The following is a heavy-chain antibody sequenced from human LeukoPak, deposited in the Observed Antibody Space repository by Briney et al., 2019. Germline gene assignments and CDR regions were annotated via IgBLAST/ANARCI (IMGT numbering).Heavy chain of an antibody. CDR2: IYFSGYT. Sequence: PSETLSPTCTVSGGSISSGDYYWSWIRQPPGKGLEWVGYIYFSGYTYYNPSLRSRVSISIDTSKNRFSLNLNSVTAADTAVYYCTRVANGDYFAFWGQGTLVTVSS. D-gene: IGHD4-17*01. CDR1: GGSISSGDYY. J-gene: IGHJ4*02. V-gene: IGHV4-30-4*01. CDR3: TRVANGDYFAF.